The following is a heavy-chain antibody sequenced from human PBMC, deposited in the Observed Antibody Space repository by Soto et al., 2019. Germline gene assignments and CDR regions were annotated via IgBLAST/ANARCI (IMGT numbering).Heavy chain of an antibody. CDR3: ARVGGGNPPKYCTNGVCQPHYYYYGMDV. Sequence: GGSLRLSCAASGFTFSSYAMHWVRQAPGKGLEWVAVISYDGSNKYYADSVKGRFTISRDNSKNTLYLQMNSLRAEDTAVYYCARVGGGNPPKYCTNGVCQPHYYYYGMDVWGQGTTVTVSS. J-gene: IGHJ6*02. CDR2: ISYDGSNK. D-gene: IGHD2-8*01. CDR1: GFTFSSYA. V-gene: IGHV3-30-3*01.